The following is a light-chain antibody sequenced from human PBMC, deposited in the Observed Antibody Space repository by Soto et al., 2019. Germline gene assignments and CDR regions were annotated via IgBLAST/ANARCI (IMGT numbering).Light chain of an antibody. CDR1: QSVSSN. V-gene: IGKV3-15*01. CDR3: QQRSSWPLT. J-gene: IGKJ4*01. CDR2: GAS. Sequence: IVMTQSPATLSVSTGERATLSCRASQSVSSNLAWYQQKPGQAPRLLIYGASTRATGIPARFSGSGSGTDFTLTIVTLEPEDFAVYYCQQRSSWPLTFGGGANVDIK.